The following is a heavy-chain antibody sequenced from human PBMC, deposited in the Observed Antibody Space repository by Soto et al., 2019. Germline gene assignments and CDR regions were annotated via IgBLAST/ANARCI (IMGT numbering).Heavy chain of an antibody. CDR3: AGERSSGCDY. J-gene: IGHJ4*02. D-gene: IGHD6-19*01. CDR1: GYTFTSYD. CDR2: MNPNSGNT. V-gene: IGHV1-8*01. Sequence: QVQLVQSGAEVKKPGASVKVSCKASGYTFTSYDINWVRQATGQGLEWMGWMNPNSGNTAYAQKFQGRVTMPRNTSISTSYMELRSLRSEVTAVYYCAGERSSGCDYWGQGTLVTVSS.